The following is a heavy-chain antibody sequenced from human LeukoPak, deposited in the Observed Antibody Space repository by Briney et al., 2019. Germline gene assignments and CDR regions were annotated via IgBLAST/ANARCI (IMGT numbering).Heavy chain of an antibody. Sequence: SETLSLTCAVSGDSINREIWWHWVRQPPGKGLEWIGEIHHGGSTYYKPSLRSRVTISVDTSKNQFSLKLSSVTAADTAVYYCARRYFGSPWAFDIWGQGTMVTVSS. CDR2: IHHGGST. J-gene: IGHJ3*02. V-gene: IGHV4-4*02. D-gene: IGHD3-9*01. CDR1: GDSINREIW. CDR3: ARRYFGSPWAFDI.